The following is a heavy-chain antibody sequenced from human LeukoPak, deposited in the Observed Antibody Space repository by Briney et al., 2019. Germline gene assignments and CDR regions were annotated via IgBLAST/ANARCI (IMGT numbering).Heavy chain of an antibody. J-gene: IGHJ6*03. D-gene: IGHD3-3*01. CDR2: IKQDGSEK. CDR1: GFTFSSYW. Sequence: GGSLRLSCAASGFTFSSYWMSWVRQAPGKGLEWVANIKQDGSEKCYVDSVKGRFTISRDNAKNSLYLQMNSLRAEDTAVYYCARGSFGVVIRYYYYYYYMDVWGKGTTVTVSS. V-gene: IGHV3-7*01. CDR3: ARGSFGVVIRYYYYYYYMDV.